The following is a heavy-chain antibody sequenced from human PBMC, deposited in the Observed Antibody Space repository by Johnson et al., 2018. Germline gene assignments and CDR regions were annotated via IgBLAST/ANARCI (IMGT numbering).Heavy chain of an antibody. CDR3: AKGIAVAGTRMDV. D-gene: IGHD6-19*01. Sequence: QVQLVQSGGGVVQPGRSLRLSCAASGFTFSSYGMHWVRQAPGKGLEWVDVIWYDGSNNYYADSVKGRFTISRDNSKNSLYLQMSSLRTEDTALYYCAKGIAVAGTRMDVWGKVTTVTVSA. CDR1: GFTFSSYG. CDR2: IWYDGSNN. V-gene: IGHV3-33*03. J-gene: IGHJ6*04.